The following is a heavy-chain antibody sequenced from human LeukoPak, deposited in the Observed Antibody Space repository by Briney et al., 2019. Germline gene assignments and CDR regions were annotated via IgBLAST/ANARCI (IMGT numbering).Heavy chain of an antibody. V-gene: IGHV3-64*01. CDR1: GFTFSNYF. CDR3: ATSRYCSGGDCYSLAFDI. Sequence: GSLRLSCAASGFTFSNYFMHWVRQAPGKGLEYFSAISRTGSTTYYTNSVKGRFTISRDNSKNTLYLQMGSLRAEDMAVYYCATSRYCSGGDCYSLAFDIWGQGTLVTVSS. J-gene: IGHJ3*02. CDR2: ISRTGSTT. D-gene: IGHD2-15*01.